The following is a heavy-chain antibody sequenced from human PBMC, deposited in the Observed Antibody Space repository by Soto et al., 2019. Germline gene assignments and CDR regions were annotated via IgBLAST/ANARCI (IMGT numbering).Heavy chain of an antibody. Sequence: QVQLVESGGGVVQPGTSLRLSCVASGFTFNKFDMHWIRQTPDKRLQWVAFIAYDGINKYYTGSVKGRFSVSRDNSKNTASLQMNNLGLEDTATYFCARGDQYDILHRYYAMDVWGPGTTVTISS. V-gene: IGHV3-30-3*01. J-gene: IGHJ6*02. CDR2: IAYDGINK. CDR3: ARGDQYDILHRYYAMDV. D-gene: IGHD1-26*01. CDR1: GFTFNKFD.